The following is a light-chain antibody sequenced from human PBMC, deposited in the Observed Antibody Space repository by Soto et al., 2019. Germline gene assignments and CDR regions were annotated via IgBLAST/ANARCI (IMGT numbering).Light chain of an antibody. CDR1: QSVSNY. Sequence: EIVLTQSPATLSLSPGERATLSCRASQSVSNYLAWYQQKPGQAPRLLIYDASNRTTGIPARFSGSGSGTDFTLSISSLEPDDFAVYYCQQYGSSPYTFGQGTKLEIK. V-gene: IGKV3-11*01. J-gene: IGKJ2*01. CDR3: QQYGSSPYT. CDR2: DAS.